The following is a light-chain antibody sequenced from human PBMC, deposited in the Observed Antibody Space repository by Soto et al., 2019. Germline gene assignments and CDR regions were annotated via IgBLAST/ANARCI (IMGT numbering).Light chain of an antibody. J-gene: IGKJ5*01. CDR3: QQYHRASIT. V-gene: IGKV1-5*01. Sequence: DIQLTQSLSSVSASVGESVALTCRASQGISSWLAWYQQKPGKAPKLLIYDASTLERGVPSRFSGTGSGTEFTLTISSLQPDDFATYYCQQYHRASITFGQGTRLEIK. CDR1: QGISSW. CDR2: DAS.